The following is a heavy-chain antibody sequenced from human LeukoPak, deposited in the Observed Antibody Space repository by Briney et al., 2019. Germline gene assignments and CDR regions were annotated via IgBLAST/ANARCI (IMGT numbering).Heavy chain of an antibody. Sequence: GGSLRLSCAASGFTFSIYSMNWVRRAPGKELEWLSSITSSSNYIYYADSVKGRFTISRDNVQNSLYLQMNSLRAEDTAMYYCARDRGYFDNWGQGTLVTVSS. V-gene: IGHV3-21*01. CDR3: ARDRGYFDN. CDR1: GFTFSIYS. CDR2: ITSSSNYI. J-gene: IGHJ4*02.